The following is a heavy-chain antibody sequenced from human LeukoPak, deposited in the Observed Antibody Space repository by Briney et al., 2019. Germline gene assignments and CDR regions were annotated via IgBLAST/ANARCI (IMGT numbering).Heavy chain of an antibody. CDR3: ARVGLYGSGSYAAFDI. CDR2: IYYSGST. J-gene: IGHJ3*02. CDR1: GGSISSSSYY. Sequence: PSETLSLTCTVSGGSISSSSYYWGWIRQPPGKGLEWIGSIYYSGSTYYNPSLKSRVTISVDTSKNQFSLKLTSVTAADTAVYYCARVGLYGSGSYAAFDIWGQGTMVTVSS. D-gene: IGHD3-10*01. V-gene: IGHV4-39*07.